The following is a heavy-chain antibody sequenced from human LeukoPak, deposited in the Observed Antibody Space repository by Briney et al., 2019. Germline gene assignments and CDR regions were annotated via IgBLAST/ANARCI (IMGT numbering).Heavy chain of an antibody. CDR3: ARGFGEPNWFDP. CDR2: ISSSSSYI. V-gene: IGHV3-21*04. Sequence: GGSLRLSCAASGFTFSSYSMNWVRQAPGKGLEWVSSISSSSSYIYYADSVKGRFTISRDNSKNTLCLQMNSLRAEDTAVYYCARGFGEPNWFDPWGQGTLVTVSS. J-gene: IGHJ5*02. CDR1: GFTFSSYS. D-gene: IGHD3-10*01.